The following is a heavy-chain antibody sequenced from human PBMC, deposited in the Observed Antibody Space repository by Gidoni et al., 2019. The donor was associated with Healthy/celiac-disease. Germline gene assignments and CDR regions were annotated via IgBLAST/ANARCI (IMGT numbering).Heavy chain of an antibody. CDR1: GFTFSGSA. J-gene: IGHJ5*01. CDR2: IRSKANSYAT. CDR3: TRGGSNYWFDS. Sequence: EVQLVESGGGVVQPGGSLKLSCAASGFTFSGSAMHWVRQASGKGLEWVGRIRSKANSYATAYAASVKGRFTISRDDSKNTAYLQMNSLKTEDTAVYYCTRGGSNYWFDSWGQGTLVTVSS. D-gene: IGHD1-26*01. V-gene: IGHV3-73*01.